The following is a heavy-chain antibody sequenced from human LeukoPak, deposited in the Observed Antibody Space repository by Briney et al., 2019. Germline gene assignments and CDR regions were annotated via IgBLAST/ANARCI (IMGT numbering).Heavy chain of an antibody. CDR2: ISGDGGST. CDR3: ATIMVRGVIIEGGFDY. V-gene: IGHV3-43*02. J-gene: IGHJ4*02. D-gene: IGHD3-10*01. CDR1: GFTFDDHA. Sequence: GGSLRLSCAASGFTFDDHAMHWVRQAPGKGLEWVSLISGDGGSTYYADSVKGRFTISRDNSKNSLYLQMNSLRTEDTALYYCATIMVRGVIIEGGFDYWGQGTLVTVSS.